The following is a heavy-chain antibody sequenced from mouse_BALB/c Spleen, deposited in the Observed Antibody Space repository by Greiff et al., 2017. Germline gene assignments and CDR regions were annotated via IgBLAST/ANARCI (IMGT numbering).Heavy chain of an antibody. CDR1: GFTFSSYT. Sequence: EVQLVESGGGLVKPGGSLKLSCAASGFTFSSYTMSWVRQTPEKRLEWVATISSGGGNTYYPDSVKGRFTISRDNAKNNLYLQMSSLRSEDTALYYCARYGNYWFAYWGQGTLVTVSA. V-gene: IGHV5-9*03. D-gene: IGHD2-1*01. CDR2: ISSGGGNT. CDR3: ARYGNYWFAY. J-gene: IGHJ3*01.